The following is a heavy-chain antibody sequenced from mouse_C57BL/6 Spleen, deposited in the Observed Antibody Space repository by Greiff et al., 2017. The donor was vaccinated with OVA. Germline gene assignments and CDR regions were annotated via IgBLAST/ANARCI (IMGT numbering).Heavy chain of an antibody. CDR2: INPGSGGT. Sequence: QVQLQQSGAELVRPGTSVKVSCKASGYAFTNYLIEWVKQRPGQGLEWIGVINPGSGGTNYNEKFKGKATLTADKSSSTAYMQLSSLTSEDSAVYFCARGYYSNYEDAMDYWGQGTSVTVSS. D-gene: IGHD2-5*01. J-gene: IGHJ4*01. CDR3: ARGYYSNYEDAMDY. CDR1: GYAFTNYL. V-gene: IGHV1-54*01.